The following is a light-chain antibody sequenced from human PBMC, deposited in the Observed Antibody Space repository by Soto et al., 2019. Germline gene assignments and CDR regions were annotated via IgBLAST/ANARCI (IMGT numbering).Light chain of an antibody. V-gene: IGLV2-11*01. Sequence: QSALTQPRSVSGSPGQSVTISCTGTSSDVGDYHYVSWYQHHPGKAPKLMIYDVTKRPSGVPNRFSGSKYGNTASLTISGLQAEDEADYYCCSYAGSYTWVFGGGTKVTVL. CDR3: CSYAGSYTWV. CDR2: DVT. J-gene: IGLJ3*02. CDR1: SSDVGDYHY.